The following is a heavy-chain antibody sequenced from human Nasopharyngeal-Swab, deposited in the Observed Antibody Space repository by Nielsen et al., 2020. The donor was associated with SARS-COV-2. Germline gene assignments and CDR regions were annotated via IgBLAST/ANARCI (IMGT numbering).Heavy chain of an antibody. V-gene: IGHV4-34*01. CDR2: INHSGST. CDR3: ARGLSGIVPAPILGLGPYYYYYMDV. J-gene: IGHJ6*03. D-gene: IGHD2-2*01. Sequence: WIRQPPGKGPEWIAEINHSGSTNYNPSLKSRVTLSVDTSMNQVSLEVSSVPAADTAVYYCARGLSGIVPAPILGLGPYYYYYMDVWGKGTTVTVSS.